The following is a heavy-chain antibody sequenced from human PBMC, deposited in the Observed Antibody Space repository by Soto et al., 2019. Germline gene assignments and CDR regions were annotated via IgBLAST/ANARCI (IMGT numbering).Heavy chain of an antibody. CDR2: INHSGST. D-gene: IGHD3-22*01. V-gene: IGHV4-34*01. Sequence: SETLSLTCAVYVGSFSCYYWIWIRQPPGKGLEWIGEINHSGSTNYNPSLKSRVTISVDTSKNQFSLKLSSVTAADTAVYYCARGPTRIVVVIPNWSWFDPWGQGTLVTVSS. CDR3: ARGPTRIVVVIPNWSWFDP. CDR1: VGSFSCYY. J-gene: IGHJ5*02.